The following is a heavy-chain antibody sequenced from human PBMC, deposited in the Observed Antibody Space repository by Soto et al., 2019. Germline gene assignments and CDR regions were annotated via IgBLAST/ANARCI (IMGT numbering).Heavy chain of an antibody. D-gene: IGHD6-19*01. CDR1: GFTFSSYS. V-gene: IGHV3-66*01. Sequence: GGSLRLSCAASGFTFSSYSMNWVRQAPGKGLEWVSVIYSGATTYYADSAKGRFIISSDSSKNTLYLQMNSLRVEDTAIYYCATSPANNGWYSYFDYWGQGTQVTVSS. J-gene: IGHJ4*02. CDR3: ATSPANNGWYSYFDY. CDR2: IYSGATT.